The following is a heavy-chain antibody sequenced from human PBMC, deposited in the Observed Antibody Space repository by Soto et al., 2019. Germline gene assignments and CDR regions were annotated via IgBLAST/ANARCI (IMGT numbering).Heavy chain of an antibody. Sequence: PSETLSLTCAVYGGSFSGYDWSWIRQPPGKGLEWIGEIYHSGSTNYNPSLKSRVTISVDKSKNQFSLKLSSVTAADTAVYYCARGCEGSCYSKVAFDIWGQGTMVTVSS. CDR1: GGSFSGYD. CDR3: ARGCEGSCYSKVAFDI. J-gene: IGHJ3*02. CDR2: IYHSGST. D-gene: IGHD2-15*01. V-gene: IGHV4-34*01.